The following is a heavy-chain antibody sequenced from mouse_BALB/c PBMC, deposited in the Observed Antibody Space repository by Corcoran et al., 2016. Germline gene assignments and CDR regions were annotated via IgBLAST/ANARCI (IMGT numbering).Heavy chain of an antibody. J-gene: IGHJ2*01. CDR3: AREWDYLDY. V-gene: IGHV3-6*02. CDR2: ISYDGSN. CDR1: GYSINSGYY. Sequence: DVQLKESGPGLVKPSQSLSLSCSVTGYSINSGYYWNWHRQFQGNKREWMGSISYDGSNNYNPSLKNLISINRDTSKNQFFLKLNSVTTEDTATYYCAREWDYLDYWGQGTTLTVSS.